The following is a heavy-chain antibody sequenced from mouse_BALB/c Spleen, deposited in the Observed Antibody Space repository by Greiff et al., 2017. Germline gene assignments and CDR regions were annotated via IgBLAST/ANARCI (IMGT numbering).Heavy chain of an antibody. J-gene: IGHJ1*01. D-gene: IGHD2-14*01. CDR1: GFTFTDYY. CDR3: ARDRYDWYFEV. V-gene: IGHV7-3*02. CDR2: IRNKANGYTT. Sequence: EVNVVESGGGLVQPGGSLRLSCATSGFTFTDYYMSWVRQPPGKALEWLGFIRNKANGYTTEYSASVKGRFTISRDNSQSILYLQMNTLRAEDSATYYCARDRYDWYFEVWGAGTTVTVSS.